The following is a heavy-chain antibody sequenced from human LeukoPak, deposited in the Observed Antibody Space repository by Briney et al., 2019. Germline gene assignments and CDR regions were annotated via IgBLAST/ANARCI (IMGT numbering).Heavy chain of an antibody. V-gene: IGHV1-69*13. CDR1: GYTFTGYY. CDR2: IIPIFGTA. J-gene: IGHJ2*01. Sequence: SVKVSCKASGYTFTGYYMHWVRQAPGQGLEWMGGIIPIFGTANYAQKFQGRVTITADESTSTAYMELSSLRSEDTAVYYCARDWWYDSSGYGLGYFDLWGRGTLATVSS. D-gene: IGHD3-22*01. CDR3: ARDWWYDSSGYGLGYFDL.